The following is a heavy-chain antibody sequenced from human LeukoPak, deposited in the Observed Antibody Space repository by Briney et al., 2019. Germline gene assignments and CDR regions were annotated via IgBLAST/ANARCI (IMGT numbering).Heavy chain of an antibody. V-gene: IGHV4-34*01. J-gene: IGHJ4*02. Sequence: PSETLSLTCAVYGGSFSGYYWSWIRQPPGKGLKWIGEINHSGSTNYNPSLKSRVTISVDTSKNQFSLKLSSVTAADTAVYYCARGKASMVRGVIPHYFDYWGQGTLVTVSS. CDR1: GGSFSGYY. CDR3: ARGKASMVRGVIPHYFDY. D-gene: IGHD3-10*01. CDR2: INHSGST.